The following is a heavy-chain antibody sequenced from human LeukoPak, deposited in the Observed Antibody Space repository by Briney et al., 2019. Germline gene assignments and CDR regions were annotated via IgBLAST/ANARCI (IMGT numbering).Heavy chain of an antibody. CDR1: GGPISSYY. D-gene: IGHD3-10*01. J-gene: IGHJ4*02. Sequence: SETLSLTCTVSGGPISSYYWSWIRQPAGKGLEWIWRIYTSGSTNYNPSLKSRVTIAVDTSKNQFSLKLSSVTAADTAVYYCASHPGGFGRKFDYWGQGTLVTVSS. CDR3: ASHPGGFGRKFDY. V-gene: IGHV4-4*07. CDR2: IYTSGST.